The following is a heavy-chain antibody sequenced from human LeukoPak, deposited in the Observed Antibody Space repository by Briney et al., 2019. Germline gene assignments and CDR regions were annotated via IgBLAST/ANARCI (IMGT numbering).Heavy chain of an antibody. V-gene: IGHV5-51*01. J-gene: IGHJ6*03. CDR1: GYSFTSYW. CDR2: IYPGDSDT. CDR3: ARHNVDTAIVADYMDV. Sequence: GESLKISCKGSGYSFTSYWIGWVRQMPGKGLEWMGIIYPGDSDTRYSPSFQGQVTISADKSISTAYLQWSSLKASDTAMYYCARHNVDTAIVADYMDVWGKGTTVTVSS. D-gene: IGHD5-18*01.